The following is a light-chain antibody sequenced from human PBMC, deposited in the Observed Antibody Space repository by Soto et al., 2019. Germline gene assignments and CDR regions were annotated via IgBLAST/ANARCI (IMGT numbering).Light chain of an antibody. V-gene: IGKV3-15*01. CDR3: QQYNNWPPIT. CDR2: AAS. CDR1: RGLGTN. J-gene: IGKJ5*01. Sequence: EVVTTQSPATLSVSPGERATLSCRASRGLGTNLAWYQQKPGQAPRLLIYAASTRATGVPGRFSGSGSGTEFTLTISSLQSEDFAVYYCQQYNNWPPITFGQGTRLEIK.